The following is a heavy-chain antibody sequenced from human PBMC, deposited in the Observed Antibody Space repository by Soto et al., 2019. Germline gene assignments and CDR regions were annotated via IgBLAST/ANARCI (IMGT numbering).Heavy chain of an antibody. CDR3: ARGADSSGWYAY. V-gene: IGHV4-31*03. D-gene: IGHD6-19*01. Sequence: QVQLQESGPGLVKPSQTLSLTCTVSGGSISSGGYYWSWIRQHPGKGLEWIGYLYYSGSTYYNPSLKSRVTISVDPSKNQFSLKLSSVTAADTAVYYCARGADSSGWYAYWGQGTLVTVAS. J-gene: IGHJ4*02. CDR1: GGSISSGGYY. CDR2: LYYSGST.